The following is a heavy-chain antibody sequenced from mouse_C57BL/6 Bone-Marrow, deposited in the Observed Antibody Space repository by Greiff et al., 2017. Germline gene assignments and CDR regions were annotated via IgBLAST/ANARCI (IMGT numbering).Heavy chain of an antibody. Sequence: VHVKQSGPGLAKPSQTLSLTCSVTGYSITSDYWNWIRKFPGNKLEYMGYISYSGSTYYNPSLKSRISITRDTSKNQYYLQLKSVTTEDTATYYCARYRACYDYAFDYWGQGTTLTVSS. CDR1: GYSITSDY. CDR2: ISYSGST. D-gene: IGHD2-4*01. CDR3: ARYRACYDYAFDY. J-gene: IGHJ2*01. V-gene: IGHV3-8*01.